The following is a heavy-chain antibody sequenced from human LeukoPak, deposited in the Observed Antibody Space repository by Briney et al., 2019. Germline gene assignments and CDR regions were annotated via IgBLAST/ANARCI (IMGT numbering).Heavy chain of an antibody. CDR1: GFTFSKYW. V-gene: IGHV3-74*01. J-gene: IGHJ4*02. Sequence: GGSLRLSCAASGFTFSKYWMLWVRQAPGKGLESVSRINTDGTVTTCADSVKGRFTVSRDNADNAMFLQMNSVRDEDTAVYYCATKQWLAPPPDSWGQGTPVTVSS. CDR2: INTDGTVT. CDR3: ATKQWLAPPPDS. D-gene: IGHD6-19*01.